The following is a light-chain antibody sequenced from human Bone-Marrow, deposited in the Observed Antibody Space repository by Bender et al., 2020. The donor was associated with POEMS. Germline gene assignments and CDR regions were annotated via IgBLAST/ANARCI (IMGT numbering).Light chain of an antibody. CDR3: ISYTSSSTLV. J-gene: IGLJ3*02. CDR1: SSDIGGYNY. V-gene: IGLV2-14*03. CDR2: DDH. Sequence: QSALTQPASVSVSPGQSITISCTGTSSDIGGYNYGSWYQQHPGKAPKLMILDDHNRPSGVSNRFSGSKSGNTASLTISGLQAEDEADYFCISYTSSSTLVFGGGTKLTVL.